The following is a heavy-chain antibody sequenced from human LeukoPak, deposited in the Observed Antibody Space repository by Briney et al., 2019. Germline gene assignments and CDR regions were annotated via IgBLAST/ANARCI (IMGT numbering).Heavy chain of an antibody. D-gene: IGHD3-10*01. CDR2: IKQDGSEE. Sequence: GGSLRLSCAASGFTFSSYWMSWVRQAPGKGLEWVANIKQDGSEEYYVDSVKGRFTISRDNAKNSLYLQMNSLRAEDTAVYYCARGGELWFGELAPFFDYWGQGTLVTVSS. J-gene: IGHJ4*02. CDR3: ARGGELWFGELAPFFDY. CDR1: GFTFSSYW. V-gene: IGHV3-7*01.